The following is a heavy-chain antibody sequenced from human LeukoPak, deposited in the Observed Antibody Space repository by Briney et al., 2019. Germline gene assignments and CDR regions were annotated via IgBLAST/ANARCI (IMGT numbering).Heavy chain of an antibody. CDR1: GFTFSSYW. Sequence: GGSLRLSCAASGFTFSSYWMSWVRQAPGKGLEWVANIKQDGSEEYYADSVKGRFTISRDNAKNSLHLQMNSLRAEDTAVYYCASTATFDYWGQGTPVTVSS. V-gene: IGHV3-7*01. J-gene: IGHJ4*02. CDR2: IKQDGSEE. D-gene: IGHD2-21*02. CDR3: ASTATFDY.